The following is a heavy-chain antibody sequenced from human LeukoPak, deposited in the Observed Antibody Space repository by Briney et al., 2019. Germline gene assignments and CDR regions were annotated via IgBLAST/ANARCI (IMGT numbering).Heavy chain of an antibody. J-gene: IGHJ4*02. V-gene: IGHV4-59*08. CDR3: ARHGAYTSGWWDY. CDR2: IYYTGST. CDR1: GGSISSYY. D-gene: IGHD6-19*01. Sequence: SETLSLTCTVSGGSISSYYCTWIRQPPGRGLEWIGYIYYTGSTTYHPSLKSRVTISLDASKNQFSLKLSSVTAADTAVYYCARHGAYTSGWWDYWGQGTLVTVSS.